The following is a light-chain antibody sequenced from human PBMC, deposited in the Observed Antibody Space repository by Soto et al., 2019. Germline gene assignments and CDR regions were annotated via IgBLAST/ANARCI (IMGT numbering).Light chain of an antibody. CDR3: QQYNSYWT. CDR2: KAS. J-gene: IGKJ1*01. Sequence: DIKMYQSLSTLSASVGERVTLAFRASQSISSWLAWYQQKPGKAPKLLIYKASSLESGVPSRFSGSGSGTEFTLTISSLQPDDFATYYCQQYNSYWTFGQGTKVDIK. V-gene: IGKV1-5*03. CDR1: QSISSW.